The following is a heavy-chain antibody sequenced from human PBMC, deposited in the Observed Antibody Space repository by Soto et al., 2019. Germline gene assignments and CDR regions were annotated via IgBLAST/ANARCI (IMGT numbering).Heavy chain of an antibody. V-gene: IGHV3-21*01. CDR1: GFTFSSYS. Sequence: RXLSCAASGFTFSSYSMNWVRQAPGKGLEWVSSISSSSSYIYYADSVKGRFTISRDNAKNSLYLQMNSLRAEDTAVYYCASAGARLGSSRWHGYGYWGQGTLVTVSS. CDR3: ASAGARLGSSRWHGYGY. D-gene: IGHD6-13*01. J-gene: IGHJ4*02. CDR2: ISSSSSYI.